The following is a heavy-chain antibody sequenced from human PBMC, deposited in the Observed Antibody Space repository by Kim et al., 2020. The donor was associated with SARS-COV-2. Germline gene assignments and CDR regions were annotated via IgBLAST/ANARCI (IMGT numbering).Heavy chain of an antibody. CDR3: AREDYSSSWSQRNWFDP. CDR2: INPNSGDT. Sequence: ASVKVSCKASGYTFTGYYMNWVRQAPGQGLEWMGWINPNSGDTNYAQKFQGWFTMTRNTSISTAYMELSSLRSDDTAVYYCAREDYSSSWSQRNWFDPWGQGTLVP. D-gene: IGHD6-13*01. CDR1: GYTFTGYY. J-gene: IGHJ5*02. V-gene: IGHV1-2*04.